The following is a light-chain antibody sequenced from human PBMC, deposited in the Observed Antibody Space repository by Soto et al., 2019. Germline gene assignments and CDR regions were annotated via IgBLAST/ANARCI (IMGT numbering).Light chain of an antibody. Sequence: DIQMTQSPSSLSASLVYRVTITCRASRSISNYLNWYQQKPGKAPTLLIYAASILQSGVPSRFSGSGSGTDFTLTISSLQPEDFATYHCQQSYSAPQTFGQGTKV. CDR2: AAS. CDR1: RSISNY. V-gene: IGKV1-39*01. CDR3: QQSYSAPQT. J-gene: IGKJ1*01.